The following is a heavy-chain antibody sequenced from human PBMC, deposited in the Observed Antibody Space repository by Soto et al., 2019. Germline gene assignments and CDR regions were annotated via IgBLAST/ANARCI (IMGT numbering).Heavy chain of an antibody. CDR1: GYTFTDYY. Sequence: ASVKVSCKASGYTFTDYYMHLVRQAPGQGLEWMGWINPNNGGTSYAQKFEGWVTMTRDTSISTAYMEVRRLTSDDTAVYYCARGSPTTTPFDYWGQGTLVTVSS. J-gene: IGHJ4*02. CDR3: ARGSPTTTPFDY. D-gene: IGHD1-1*01. V-gene: IGHV1-2*04. CDR2: INPNNGGT.